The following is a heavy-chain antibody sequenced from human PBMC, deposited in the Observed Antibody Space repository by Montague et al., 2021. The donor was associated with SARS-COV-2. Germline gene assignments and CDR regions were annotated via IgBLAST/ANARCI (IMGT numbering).Heavy chain of an antibody. J-gene: IGHJ4*02. V-gene: IGHV6-1*01. Sequence: CAISGDSVSSNIAAWNRIRQSPSRGLEWLGRTYYRSKWYNDYAVSVGSRITISPDTSKNQFSLQLNSVTPEDTAVYYCTQERGPGRTTWHYFDYWGQGTLVTVSS. CDR3: TQERGPGRTTWHYFDY. D-gene: IGHD1-14*01. CDR1: GDSVSSNIAA. CDR2: TYYRSKWYN.